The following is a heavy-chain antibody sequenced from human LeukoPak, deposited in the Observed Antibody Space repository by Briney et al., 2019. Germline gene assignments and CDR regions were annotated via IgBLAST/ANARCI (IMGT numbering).Heavy chain of an antibody. Sequence: GGSLRLSCAASGFTSSSYGMHWVRQAPGKGLEWVAVISYDGSNKYYADSVKGRFTISRDNSKHTLYLQMNSLRAEDTAVYYCAKDPPPESGYYFDYWGQGTLVTVSS. D-gene: IGHD1-14*01. CDR1: GFTSSSYG. CDR3: AKDPPPESGYYFDY. V-gene: IGHV3-30*18. CDR2: ISYDGSNK. J-gene: IGHJ4*02.